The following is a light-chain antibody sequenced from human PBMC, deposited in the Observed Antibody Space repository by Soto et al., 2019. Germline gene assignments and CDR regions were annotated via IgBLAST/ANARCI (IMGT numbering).Light chain of an antibody. J-gene: IGKJ1*01. CDR1: QSISIY. CDR2: AAS. CDR3: QQSYNTPWT. Sequence: DIQMTQSPSSLSASVGDRVTITCRASQSISIYLNWYQQKPGQAPKLLINAASTLQGGVPSRFSGSESGTDFTLTISSLQPEDFATYICQQSYNTPWTFGQGTTVQVK. V-gene: IGKV1-39*01.